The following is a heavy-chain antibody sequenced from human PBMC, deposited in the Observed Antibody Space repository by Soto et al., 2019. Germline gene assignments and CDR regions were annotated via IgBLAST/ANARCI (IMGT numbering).Heavy chain of an antibody. D-gene: IGHD3-22*01. CDR3: ATTMNYYDSSGYYYEFDY. V-gene: IGHV1-24*01. CDR2: FDPEDGET. J-gene: IGHJ4*02. CDR1: GYTLTELS. Sequence: ASVKVSCTVSGYTLTELSMHWVRQAPGKGLEWMGGFDPEDGETIYAQKFQGRVTMTEDTSTDTAYMELSSLRSEDTAVYYCATTMNYYDSSGYYYEFDYWGQGTLVTVSS.